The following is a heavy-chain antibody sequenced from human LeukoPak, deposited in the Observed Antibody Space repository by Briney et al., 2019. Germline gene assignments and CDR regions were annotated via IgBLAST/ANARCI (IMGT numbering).Heavy chain of an antibody. CDR1: GYTFINYN. D-gene: IGHD3-10*01. CDR2: ISAYNGDT. V-gene: IGHV1-18*01. Sequence: GASVKVSCKASGYTFINYNIAWVRQAPGQGLEWMGWISAYNGDTNYGQKVQGRVATTTDTSTRTAYMELRGLRSDDTAVYYCARDVFEGFGERVVDAFDLWGQGTMFTVSS. J-gene: IGHJ3*01. CDR3: ARDVFEGFGERVVDAFDL.